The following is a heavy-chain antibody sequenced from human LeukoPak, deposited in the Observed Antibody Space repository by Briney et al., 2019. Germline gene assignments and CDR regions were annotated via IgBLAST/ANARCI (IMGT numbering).Heavy chain of an antibody. J-gene: IGHJ4*02. D-gene: IGHD3-9*01. CDR1: GFTFSRYG. V-gene: IGHV3-33*06. CDR3: AKFYDILTGYIDY. CDR2: IWFDGSNT. Sequence: GGSLRLSCAASGFTFSRYGMHWVRQASGKGLEWVAVIWFDGSNTYYADSVKGRFTISRDTSKNTLYLQMNSLRAEDTAVYYCAKFYDILTGYIDYWGQGTLVTVSS.